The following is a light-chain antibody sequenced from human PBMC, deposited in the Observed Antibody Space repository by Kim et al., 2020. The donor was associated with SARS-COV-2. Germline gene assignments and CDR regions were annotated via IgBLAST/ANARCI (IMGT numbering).Light chain of an antibody. CDR1: ILSSYY. CDR2: GKN. J-gene: IGLJ2*01. Sequence: VALGQTVRITCQGYILSSYYATWYQQKPGQAPILVIYGKNNRPSGIPDRFSGSSSGNTASLTITGTQAGDEADYYCNSRDSNDIVVFGGGTQLTVL. V-gene: IGLV3-19*01. CDR3: NSRDSNDIVV.